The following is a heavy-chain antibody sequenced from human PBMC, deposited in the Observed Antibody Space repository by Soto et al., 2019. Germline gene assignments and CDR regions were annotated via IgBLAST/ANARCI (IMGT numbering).Heavy chain of an antibody. D-gene: IGHD3-3*01. V-gene: IGHV4-34*01. CDR1: GGSVNGYY. CDR3: ATRITVFGLLIPPFDP. CDR2: INHTGGT. J-gene: IGHJ5*02. Sequence: XETLSLPCAVYGGSVNGYYWNWIRQPPGKGLDWIGEINHTGGTHYNPSLKSRVTMSVDTSKNQFSLRLSSVTAADTAIYYCATRITVFGLLIPPFDPWGQGTRVTVSS.